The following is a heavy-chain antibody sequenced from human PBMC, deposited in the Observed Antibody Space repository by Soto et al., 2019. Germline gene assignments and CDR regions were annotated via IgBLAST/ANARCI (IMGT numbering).Heavy chain of an antibody. V-gene: IGHV4-34*01. Sequence: SETLSLTCAVYGGSFSGYYWTWIRQPPGKGLEWIGEINHSGSSNYNPSLESRVTISVDTSKNQFSLKLSSVTSADTAVYYCARGIALILVVQTDAPDKYYFDSWGQGTLVTVSS. D-gene: IGHD3-22*01. CDR1: GGSFSGYY. CDR2: INHSGSS. CDR3: ARGIALILVVQTDAPDKYYFDS. J-gene: IGHJ4*02.